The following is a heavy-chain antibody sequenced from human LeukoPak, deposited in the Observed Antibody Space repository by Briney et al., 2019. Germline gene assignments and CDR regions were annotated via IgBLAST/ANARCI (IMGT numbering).Heavy chain of an antibody. CDR3: AISGLGFGEFRGLDY. D-gene: IGHD3-10*01. Sequence: GGSVRLSCAASGFNVSNNYMNWVRQAPGKGLEWVSVIFSSGPTYYADSVKGRFTISRDTSKNALYLRMNSLRAEDTAVYYCAISGLGFGEFRGLDYWGQGTLVTVSS. J-gene: IGHJ4*02. CDR2: IFSSGPT. V-gene: IGHV3-53*01. CDR1: GFNVSNNY.